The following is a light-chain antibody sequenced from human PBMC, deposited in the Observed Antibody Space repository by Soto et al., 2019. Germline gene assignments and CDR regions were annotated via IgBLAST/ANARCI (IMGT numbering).Light chain of an antibody. J-gene: IGKJ1*01. Sequence: EIVLTQSPATLSLSPGERATLSCRASHSVSNFLAWYQQKPGQAPRLLIYDASNRATGIPPRFSGSGSGTDFTLTISSLEPEDFAVYYCQQRSNWPPWTFGQGTKVEIK. CDR2: DAS. V-gene: IGKV3-11*01. CDR3: QQRSNWPPWT. CDR1: HSVSNF.